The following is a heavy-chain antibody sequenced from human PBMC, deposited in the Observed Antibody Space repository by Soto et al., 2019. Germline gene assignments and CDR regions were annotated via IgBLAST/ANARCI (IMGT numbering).Heavy chain of an antibody. D-gene: IGHD1-26*01. Sequence: GGSLRLSCAASGFTFDYYCMHWVRQAPGKGLVWVSRIYSDGTSTTYADSVKGRFTISRDNAKNTVSLQMNSLRADDTAVYYCARGDRGAFDLWGQGTVVTLSS. CDR3: ARGDRGAFDL. CDR1: GFTFDYYC. J-gene: IGHJ3*01. CDR2: IYSDGTST. V-gene: IGHV3-74*01.